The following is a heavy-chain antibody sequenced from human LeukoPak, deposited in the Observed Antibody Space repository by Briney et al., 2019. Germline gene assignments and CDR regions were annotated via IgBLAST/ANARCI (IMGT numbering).Heavy chain of an antibody. V-gene: IGHV3-48*03. CDR2: ISSSGSTI. Sequence: GSLRLSCAASGFTFSSYEMNWVRQAPGKGLEWVSYISSSGSTIYYADSVKGRFTISRDNAKNSLYLQMNSLRAEDTAVYYCARGTMFPYYFDYWGQGTLVTVSS. D-gene: IGHD3-10*02. CDR3: ARGTMFPYYFDY. J-gene: IGHJ4*02. CDR1: GFTFSSYE.